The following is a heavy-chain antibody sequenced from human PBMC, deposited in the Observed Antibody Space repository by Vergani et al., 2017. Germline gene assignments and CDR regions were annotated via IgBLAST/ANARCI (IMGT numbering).Heavy chain of an antibody. J-gene: IGHJ4*02. CDR3: AKKYYYGSGSYLDY. V-gene: IGHV3-30*18. CDR2: ISYDGSNK. CDR1: GFTFSSYG. Sequence: QVQLVESGGGVVQPGRSLRLSCAASGFTFSSYGMHWVRQAPGKGLEWVAVISYDGSNKYYADSVKGRFTISRDNSKNTLYLQMNSLRAKDTAVYYCAKKYYYGSGSYLDYGGQGTLVTVSS. D-gene: IGHD3-10*01.